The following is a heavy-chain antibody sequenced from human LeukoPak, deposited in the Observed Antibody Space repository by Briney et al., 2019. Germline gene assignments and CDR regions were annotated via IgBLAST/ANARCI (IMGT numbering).Heavy chain of an antibody. V-gene: IGHV1-18*01. Sequence: WASVKVSCKASGYTFTSYGISWVRQAPGQGLEWMGWISAYNGNTNYAQKLQGRVTMTTDTSTSTAYMELRSLRSDDTAVYYCARVMGGGAAAGSRYYYYYMDVWGKGTTVTVSS. J-gene: IGHJ6*03. CDR2: ISAYNGNT. CDR1: GYTFTSYG. CDR3: ARVMGGGAAAGSRYYYYYMDV. D-gene: IGHD6-13*01.